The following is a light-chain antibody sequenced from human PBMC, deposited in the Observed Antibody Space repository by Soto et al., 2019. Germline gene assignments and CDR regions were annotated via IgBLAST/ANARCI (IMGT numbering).Light chain of an antibody. CDR2: SNN. V-gene: IGLV1-44*01. CDR3: AAWDDSLNGVV. J-gene: IGLJ2*01. CDR1: SSNIGSNT. Sequence: QSVLTQPPSASGTPGQRVTISCSGSSSNIGSNTVNWYQQLPGTAPKLLISSNNQRPSGVPDRFSGAKAGTSAALAISGLQSEDEAEYYCAAWDDSLNGVVFGGGTKLTVL.